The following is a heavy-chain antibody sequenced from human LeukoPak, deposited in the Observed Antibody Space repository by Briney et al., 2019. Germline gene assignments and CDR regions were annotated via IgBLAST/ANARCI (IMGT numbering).Heavy chain of an antibody. D-gene: IGHD7-27*01. CDR3: AKDKSAGDYYYYGMDV. CDR1: GFTFDDYA. J-gene: IGHJ6*02. Sequence: SLRLSCAASGFTFDDYAMHWVRQAPGKGLEWVSGISWNSGSIGYADSVKGRFTISRDNAKNSLYLQMNSLRAEDTALYYCAKDKSAGDYYYYGMDVWGQGTTVTVSS. V-gene: IGHV3-9*01. CDR2: ISWNSGSI.